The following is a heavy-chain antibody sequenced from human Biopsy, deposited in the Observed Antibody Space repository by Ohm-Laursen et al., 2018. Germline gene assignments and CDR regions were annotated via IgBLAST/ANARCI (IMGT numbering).Heavy chain of an antibody. CDR3: AKCMTGGSNYYFHH. CDR1: GFTFSSYA. V-gene: IGHV3-23*01. Sequence: SLRLSCAASGFTFSSYAMTWVSQAPGKGLEWVSVINTSGGSTHYAVSVKGRFTISRDNSKNTLYLRMNSLRGEDTAVYYCAKCMTGGSNYYFHHCGQGTLVTVSS. D-gene: IGHD2-8*01. J-gene: IGHJ4*02. CDR2: INTSGGST.